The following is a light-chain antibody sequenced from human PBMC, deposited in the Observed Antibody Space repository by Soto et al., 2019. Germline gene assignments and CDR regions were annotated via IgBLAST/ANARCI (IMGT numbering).Light chain of an antibody. CDR3: QQYNSSPWT. J-gene: IGKJ1*01. CDR2: DAS. Sequence: DIQMTQSPSTLSASVGDRVTITCRASQSISSWLAWYQQKPGKPPKLLIYDASSLESGVPSRFSGSGSGTEFTLTIISLQPDDFASYYCQQYNSSPWTFGQGTTVEIK. CDR1: QSISSW. V-gene: IGKV1-5*01.